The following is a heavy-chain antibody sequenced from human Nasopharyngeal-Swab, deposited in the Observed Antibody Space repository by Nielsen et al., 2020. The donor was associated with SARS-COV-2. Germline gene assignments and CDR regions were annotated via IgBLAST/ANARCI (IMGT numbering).Heavy chain of an antibody. CDR1: GFTFSNAW. CDR3: TTDGRWPFDS. CDR2: IKSKTDCGTT. D-gene: IGHD4-23*01. V-gene: IGHV3-15*01. Sequence: GGSLQMSCAASGFTFSNAWMSWVRPAPGKGLEWVGRIKSKTDCGTTDYTAPVKGRFNMSRDDSKNTVYLQMNSLKTEDTAVYYCTTDGRWPFDSWGQGTLVTVSS. J-gene: IGHJ4*02.